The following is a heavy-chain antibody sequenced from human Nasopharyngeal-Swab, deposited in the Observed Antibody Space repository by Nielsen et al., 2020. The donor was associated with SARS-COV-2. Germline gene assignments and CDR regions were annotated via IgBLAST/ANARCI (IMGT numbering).Heavy chain of an antibody. Sequence: SVKVSCKASGCTFSSYAISWVRQAPGQGLEWMGRIIPILGIANYAQKFQGRVTITADKSTSTAYMELSRLRSEDTAVYYCARVKPTDCSGGSCYSLPLGYWGQGTLVTVSS. CDR3: ARVKPTDCSGGSCYSLPLGY. J-gene: IGHJ4*02. CDR1: GCTFSSYA. V-gene: IGHV1-69*04. D-gene: IGHD2-15*01. CDR2: IIPILGIA.